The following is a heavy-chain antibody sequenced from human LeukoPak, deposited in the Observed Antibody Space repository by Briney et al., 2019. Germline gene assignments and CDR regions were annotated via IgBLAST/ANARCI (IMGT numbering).Heavy chain of an antibody. D-gene: IGHD1-7*01. V-gene: IGHV1-8*01. CDR3: VRGANLNYPGNWFDP. Sequence: ASVKVSCKASGYTFTSYDINWVRQATAQGLEWMGWMNANNGNTNYAQKFQGRVTMTRDTSINTAYMDLSSLGSEDTAVYYCVRGANLNYPGNWFDPWGQGTLVTVSS. CDR2: MNANNGNT. CDR1: GYTFTSYD. J-gene: IGHJ5*02.